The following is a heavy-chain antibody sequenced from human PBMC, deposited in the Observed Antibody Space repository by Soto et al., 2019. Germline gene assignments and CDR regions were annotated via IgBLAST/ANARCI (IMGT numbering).Heavy chain of an antibody. CDR2: IIPILGIA. CDR1: GGTFSSYT. V-gene: IGHV1-69*02. J-gene: IGHJ4*02. CDR3: ATTPGSWDQYYFDY. Sequence: QVQLVQSGAEVKKPGSSVKVSCKASGGTFSSYTISWVRQAPGQGLEWMGRIIPILGIANHAQKFQGRVTITADQSPSTAHLELSSLRSEDTAVYYCATTPGSWDQYYFDYWGQGTLVTVSS. D-gene: IGHD2-15*01.